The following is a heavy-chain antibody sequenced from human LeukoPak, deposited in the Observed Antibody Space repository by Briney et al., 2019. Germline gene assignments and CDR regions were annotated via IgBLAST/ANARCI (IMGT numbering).Heavy chain of an antibody. Sequence: SGPTLVNPTQTLALTCTFSGFSLSTSGVGVGWIRQPPGKALEWLALIYWNDDKRYSPSLKSRLTIAKDTSKNQVVLTMTNMDPVDTATYYCAHRRDGYNLGYWGQGTLVTVSS. V-gene: IGHV2-5*01. D-gene: IGHD5-24*01. J-gene: IGHJ4*02. CDR2: IYWNDDK. CDR1: GFSLSTSGVG. CDR3: AHRRDGYNLGY.